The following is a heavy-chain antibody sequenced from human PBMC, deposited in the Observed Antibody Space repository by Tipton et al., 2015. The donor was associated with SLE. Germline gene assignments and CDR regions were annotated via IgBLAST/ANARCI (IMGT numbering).Heavy chain of an antibody. Sequence: SLRLSCVASGSNNYGMHWVRQAPGKGLEWVAVISYDGSYRSYADSVKGRFTISRDNSKNTVYLQMNTLRTEDTAVYYCARYYSPQMGLPFLDYWGQGTPVTASS. J-gene: IGHJ4*02. V-gene: IGHV3-30*03. CDR1: GSNNYG. D-gene: IGHD3-10*01. CDR2: ISYDGSYR. CDR3: ARYYSPQMGLPFLDY.